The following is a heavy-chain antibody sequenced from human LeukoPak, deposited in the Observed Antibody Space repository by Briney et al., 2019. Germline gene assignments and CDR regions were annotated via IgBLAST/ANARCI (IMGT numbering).Heavy chain of an antibody. D-gene: IGHD4-17*01. J-gene: IGHJ1*01. V-gene: IGHV1-18*01. CDR1: GYTFTSYG. CDR2: ISANNGNT. Sequence: RASLTLSCKASGYTFTSYGISWVRQAPGKGLEWMGCISANNGNTNYAQKLQGSVTMTTDTSTSTSYMELNSLTSDATAVYYCARVKTTVTMWTHEHWGEGNLVSVSS. CDR3: ARVKTTVTMWTHEH.